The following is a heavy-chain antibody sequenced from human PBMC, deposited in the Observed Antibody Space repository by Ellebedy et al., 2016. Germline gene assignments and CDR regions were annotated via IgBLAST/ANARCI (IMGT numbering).Heavy chain of an antibody. D-gene: IGHD1-1*01. CDR3: ARDREPDNFQYYMDV. CDR1: GFNFSDYY. V-gene: IGHV3-11*01. J-gene: IGHJ6*03. Sequence: GGSLRLXXTASGFNFSDYYMSWIRQAPGKGLEWVAYINNFTGTTGTTYYADSVTGRFTVSRDNAKSTLFLQMNSLSAEDTALYYCARDREPDNFQYYMDVWGKGTMVTVSS. CDR2: INNFTGTTGTT.